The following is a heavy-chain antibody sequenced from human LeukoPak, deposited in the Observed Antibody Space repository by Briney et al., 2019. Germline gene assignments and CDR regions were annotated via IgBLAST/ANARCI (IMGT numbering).Heavy chain of an antibody. CDR2: ISGSGGST. D-gene: IGHD3-10*01. V-gene: IGHV3-23*01. Sequence: GGSLRLSCAASGFTFSSSSMNWVRQAPGKGLEWVSGISGSGGSTYYADSVKGRFTISRDNSKNTLYLQMNSLRAEDTAVYYCAKDFALSGSDFIGFNYWGQGTLVTVSS. J-gene: IGHJ4*02. CDR1: GFTFSSSS. CDR3: AKDFALSGSDFIGFNY.